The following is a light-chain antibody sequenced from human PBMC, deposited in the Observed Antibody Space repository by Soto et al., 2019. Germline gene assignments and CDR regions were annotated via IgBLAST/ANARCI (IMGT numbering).Light chain of an antibody. J-gene: IGKJ1*01. CDR1: QDVSTW. CDR3: QQAHTVPCT. V-gene: IGKV1-12*01. Sequence: DIRMTRSPPSVSASVGDRVTITCRASQDVSTWVAWYQRRPGKAPKLPMYATSTLQSGVPSRFSRSGSGTDFTLTISSLQPEHYAIYLCQQAHTVPCTFGQVTKVEI. CDR2: ATS.